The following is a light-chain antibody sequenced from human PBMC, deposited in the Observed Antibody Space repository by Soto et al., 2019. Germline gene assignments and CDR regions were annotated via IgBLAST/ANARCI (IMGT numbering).Light chain of an antibody. J-gene: IGKJ4*01. V-gene: IGKV3-15*01. CDR2: GAS. Sequence: VVMTQSPATLSVSPGERATLSCRASQSVRSNLAWYQQKPGQAPRLLIYGASTRATGIPARFSGSGSETEFTLTISSLQSEDFAVYYCQQYNNWPPLTFAGGTKVEIK. CDR3: QQYNNWPPLT. CDR1: QSVRSN.